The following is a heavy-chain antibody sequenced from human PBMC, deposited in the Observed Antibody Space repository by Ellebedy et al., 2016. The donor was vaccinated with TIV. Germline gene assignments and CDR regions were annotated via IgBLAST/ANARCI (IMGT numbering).Heavy chain of an antibody. CDR2: ISTYNGKT. CDR1: GYSSASYG. CDR3: ARAYTYALAD. J-gene: IGHJ4*02. D-gene: IGHD5-18*01. V-gene: IGHV1-18*01. Sequence: ASVKVSXXASGYSSASYGINWVRQAPGQGLEWMGWISTYNGKTESAQKFQGRVTMTTSASRTTVYMELRSLRSDDTAVYYCARAYTYALADWGQGTLVTVSS.